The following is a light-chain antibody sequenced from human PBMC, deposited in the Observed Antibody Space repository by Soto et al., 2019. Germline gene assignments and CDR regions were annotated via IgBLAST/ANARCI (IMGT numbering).Light chain of an antibody. J-gene: IGKJ5*01. CDR3: QQFNSYPIT. CDR2: EAS. V-gene: IGKV1-8*01. CDR1: QGISSY. Sequence: AIRMTQSPSSLSASTGDRVTITCRASQGISSYLAWYQQKPGKAPKLLIYEASSLESGVPSRFSGSGSGTEFTLTISGLQPDDFATYYCQQFNSYPITFGQGTRLEIK.